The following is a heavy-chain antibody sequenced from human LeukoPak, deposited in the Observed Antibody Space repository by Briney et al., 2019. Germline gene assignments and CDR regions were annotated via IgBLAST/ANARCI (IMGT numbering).Heavy chain of an antibody. V-gene: IGHV3-33*06. Sequence: PVRSLRLSCAASGFTFSSYGMHWVRQAPGKGLEWVAVIWYGGSNKYYADSVKGRFTISRDNSKNTLYLQMNSLRVEDTAVYYCAKPFIVGATGYYYYYMDVWGKGTTVTVAS. CDR3: AKPFIVGATGYYYYYMDV. CDR1: GFTFSSYG. J-gene: IGHJ6*03. CDR2: IWYGGSNK. D-gene: IGHD1-26*01.